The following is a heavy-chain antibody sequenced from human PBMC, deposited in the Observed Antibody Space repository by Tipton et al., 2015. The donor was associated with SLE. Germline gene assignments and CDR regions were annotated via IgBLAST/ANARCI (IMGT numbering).Heavy chain of an antibody. Sequence: GLVKPSETLSLTCTVSGGSISSYYWSWIRQPPGKGLEWIGYIYYSGSTNYNPSLKSRVTISVDTSKNQFSLKLSSVTAADTAVYYCATDYDFWSGYLGYWGQGTLVTVSS. V-gene: IGHV4-59*12. J-gene: IGHJ4*02. CDR1: GGSISSYY. CDR3: ATDYDFWSGYLGY. D-gene: IGHD3-3*01. CDR2: IYYSGST.